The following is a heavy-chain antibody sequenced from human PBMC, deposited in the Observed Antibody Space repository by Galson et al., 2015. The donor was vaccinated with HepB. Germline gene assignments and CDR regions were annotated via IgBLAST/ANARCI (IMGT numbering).Heavy chain of an antibody. Sequence: SVKVSCKASGYTFSSYGMNWVGQAPGQGLEWMGWINTNTGNPTFAQGFTGRFVFSLDTSVSTAYLQISSLKAEDTAVYYCARAEGSGYYYVGYWGQGTLVTVSS. V-gene: IGHV7-4-1*02. J-gene: IGHJ4*02. CDR3: ARAEGSGYYYVGY. CDR2: INTNTGNP. CDR1: GYTFSSYG. D-gene: IGHD3-22*01.